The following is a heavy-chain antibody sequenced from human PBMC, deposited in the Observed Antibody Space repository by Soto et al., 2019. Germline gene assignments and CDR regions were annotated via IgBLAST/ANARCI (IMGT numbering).Heavy chain of an antibody. D-gene: IGHD1-26*01. V-gene: IGHV3-48*02. CDR2: TSSAGSTI. CDR1: GFTFSNYG. CDR3: ARGGLYYSYGMDV. J-gene: IGHJ6*02. Sequence: GSLRLSCEASGFTFSNYGMNWVRQAPGKGLDWISYTSSAGSTIYYADSVRGRFTISRDNARNSLYLQMSSLRDGDTAVYYCARGGLYYSYGMDVWGQGTTVTVSS.